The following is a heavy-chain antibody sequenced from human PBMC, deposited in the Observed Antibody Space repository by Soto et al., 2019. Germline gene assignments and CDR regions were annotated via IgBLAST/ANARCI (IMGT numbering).Heavy chain of an antibody. CDR2: IDWDDDK. CDR3: ARILARPYYYYGMDV. V-gene: IGHV2-70*01. Sequence: SGPTLVNPTQTLTLTCTFSGFSLSTSGMCVSWIRQPPGKALEWLALIDWDDDKYYSTSLKTRLTISKDTSKNQVVLTMTNMDPVDTATYYCARILARPYYYYGMDVWGQGATVTVSS. CDR1: GFSLSTSGMC. J-gene: IGHJ6*02.